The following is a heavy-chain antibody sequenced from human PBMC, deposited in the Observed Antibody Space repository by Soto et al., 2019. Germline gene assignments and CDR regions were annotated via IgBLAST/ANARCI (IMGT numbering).Heavy chain of an antibody. CDR2: IYYSWST. Sequence: QVQLQESGPGLVKPSQTLSLTCTVSGGSISSGDYYWSWIRQPPGKGLEWIGYIYYSWSTYYNPSLKSRVTIPVDTSKNLFSLKLSSVTAADTAVYYCAREATRFPYIWFDPWGQGTLVTVSS. D-gene: IGHD5-12*01. CDR1: GGSISSGDYY. J-gene: IGHJ5*02. V-gene: IGHV4-30-4*01. CDR3: AREATRFPYIWFDP.